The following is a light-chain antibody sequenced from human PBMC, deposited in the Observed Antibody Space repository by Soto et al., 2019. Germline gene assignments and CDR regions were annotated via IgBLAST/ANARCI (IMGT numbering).Light chain of an antibody. Sequence: DIQMTQSPSSLSASVGDRVTITCRASQSVGTYLSWYQQKEGKAPKLLINVASTLQSGVPSRFSGSGSGTDFTLAISSLQPEDFATYYCQQSSSTPQTFGGGTRVESK. CDR3: QQSSSTPQT. CDR2: VAS. V-gene: IGKV1-39*01. CDR1: QSVGTY. J-gene: IGKJ4*01.